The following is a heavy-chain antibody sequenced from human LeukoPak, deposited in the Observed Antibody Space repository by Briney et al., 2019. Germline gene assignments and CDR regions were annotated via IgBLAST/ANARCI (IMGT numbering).Heavy chain of an antibody. D-gene: IGHD1-14*01. V-gene: IGHV3-30*18. CDR3: AKNWDRLDS. Sequence: TGGSLRLFCAASGLSFSSYGMHWVRQAPGKGLEWVALISYDGSDKYYADSVKGRFTISRDNSKKTLSLQMSSLRQEDTAVYYCAKNWDRLDSWGQGTLVTVSS. J-gene: IGHJ4*02. CDR2: ISYDGSDK. CDR1: GLSFSSYG.